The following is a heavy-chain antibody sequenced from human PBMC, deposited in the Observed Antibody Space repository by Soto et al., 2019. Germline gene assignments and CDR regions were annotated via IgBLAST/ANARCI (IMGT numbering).Heavy chain of an antibody. J-gene: IGHJ4*02. D-gene: IGHD4-17*01. Sequence: SETLCLTCTVSGGSISSYYWSWILQPPGKGLEWIGYIYYSGSTNYNPSLKSRVTISVDTSKNQFSLKLSSVTAADTAAYYCARNPLTDYGESYFYYWGQGTLVIVSS. CDR3: ARNPLTDYGESYFYY. V-gene: IGHV4-59*01. CDR2: IYYSGST. CDR1: GGSISSYY.